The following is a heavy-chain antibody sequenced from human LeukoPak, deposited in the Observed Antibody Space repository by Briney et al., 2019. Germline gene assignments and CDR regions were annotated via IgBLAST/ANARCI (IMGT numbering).Heavy chain of an antibody. CDR1: GFTFTRYD. D-gene: IGHD3-10*01. CDR2: MNPNNGNT. J-gene: IGHJ5*02. Sequence: ASVKVSCKASGFTFTRYDINWVRQATGQGLEWMGWMNPNNGNTGYAQTFQGRVTMTRDTFTGTAYMELRSLTSEDTAVYYCVRDGEGLAISVNYWFDLWGQGTLVTVSS. CDR3: VRDGEGLAISVNYWFDL. V-gene: IGHV1-8*01.